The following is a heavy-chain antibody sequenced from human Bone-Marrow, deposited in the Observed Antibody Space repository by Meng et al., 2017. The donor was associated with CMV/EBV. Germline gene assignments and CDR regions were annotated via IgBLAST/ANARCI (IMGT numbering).Heavy chain of an antibody. V-gene: IGHV3-48*04. D-gene: IGHD6-13*01. CDR2: ISSSSSTI. J-gene: IGHJ3*02. Sequence: GGSLRLSCAASGFTFSSYSMNWVRQAPGKGLEWVSYISSSSSTIYYADSVKGRFTISRDNAKNSLYLQMTSLRAEDTAVYYCARDSGSSWYRHAFDIWGQGTMVTVSS. CDR1: GFTFSSYS. CDR3: ARDSGSSWYRHAFDI.